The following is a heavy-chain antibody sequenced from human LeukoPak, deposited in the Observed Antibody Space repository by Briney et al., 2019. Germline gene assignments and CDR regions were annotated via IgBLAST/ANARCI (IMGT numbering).Heavy chain of an antibody. Sequence: ASVKVSCKASGGTFSSYAISWVRQAPGQGLEWMGGTIPMFGTAHYAQKFQGRVTITADESTSTAYMELSSLRSEDTAVYYCARDKDTSGWRDAFDIWDQGTMVIVSS. CDR2: TIPMFGTA. CDR3: ARDKDTSGWRDAFDI. D-gene: IGHD6-19*01. V-gene: IGHV1-69*13. J-gene: IGHJ3*02. CDR1: GGTFSSYA.